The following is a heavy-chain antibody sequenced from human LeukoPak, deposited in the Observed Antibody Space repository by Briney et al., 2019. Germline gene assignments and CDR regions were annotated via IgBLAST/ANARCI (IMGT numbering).Heavy chain of an antibody. V-gene: IGHV1-46*01. CDR2: INPSGGST. J-gene: IGHJ4*02. Sequence: GASVKVSCKASGYTFTSYYMHWVRQAPGQGLEWMGIINPSGGSTSYAQKFQGRVTMTRDTSTSTVYMELSSLRSEDTAVYYCARGDGYFDWLLRVQGIYFDYWGQGTLVTVSS. CDR3: ARGDGYFDWLLRVQGIYFDY. CDR1: GYTFTSYY. D-gene: IGHD3-9*01.